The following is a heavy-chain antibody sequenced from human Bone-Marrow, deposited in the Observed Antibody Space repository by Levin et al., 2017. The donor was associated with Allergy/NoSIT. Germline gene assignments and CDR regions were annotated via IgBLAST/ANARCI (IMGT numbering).Heavy chain of an antibody. V-gene: IGHV4-59*01. CDR2: IFYVGGT. Sequence: SETLSLTCSVSGGSIASFYWSWIRQSPGKGLEWIGYIFYVGGTNYNPSLEDRATISIDKSKKQFSLKLTSVTAADTATYYCALLRRDESYWGQGSLVTVSS. J-gene: IGHJ4*02. CDR1: GGSIASFY. D-gene: IGHD5-24*01. CDR3: ALLRRDESY.